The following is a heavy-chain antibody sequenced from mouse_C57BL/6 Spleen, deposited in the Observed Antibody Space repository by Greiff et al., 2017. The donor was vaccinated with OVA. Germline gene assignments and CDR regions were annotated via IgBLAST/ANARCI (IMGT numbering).Heavy chain of an antibody. CDR2: INPYNGGS. Sequence: EVQLQQSGPVLVKPGASVRLSCTASGYTFTDYYMNWVNQTHGKSLEWIGVINPYNGGSSYNQNFKGKATLTVYKSSSTAYMELNSLTSEDSAVYYCAREGDWFAYWGQGTLVTVSA. J-gene: IGHJ3*01. V-gene: IGHV1-19*01. CDR1: GYTFTDYY. CDR3: AREGDWFAY.